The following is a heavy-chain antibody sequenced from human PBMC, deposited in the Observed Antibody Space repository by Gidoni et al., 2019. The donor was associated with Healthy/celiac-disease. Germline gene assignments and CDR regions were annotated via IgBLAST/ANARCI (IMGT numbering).Heavy chain of an antibody. CDR3: ARGRLKIVVVPAAISGFDP. D-gene: IGHD2-2*01. Sequence: QVQLVQSGAEVKKPGASVKVSCKASGYTFTSYYMHWVLQAPGQGLEWMGIINPSGGSTSYAQKFQGRVTMTRDTSTSTVYMELSSLRSEDTAVYYCARGRLKIVVVPAAISGFDPWGQGTLVTVSS. V-gene: IGHV1-46*01. CDR1: GYTFTSYY. CDR2: INPSGGST. J-gene: IGHJ5*02.